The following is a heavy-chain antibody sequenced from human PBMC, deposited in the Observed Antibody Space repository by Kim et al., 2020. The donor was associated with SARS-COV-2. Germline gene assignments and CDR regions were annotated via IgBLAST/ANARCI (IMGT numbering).Heavy chain of an antibody. J-gene: IGHJ6*02. CDR1: GFTFSSYS. D-gene: IGHD5-18*01. CDR2: ISSGGSAI. CDR3: ARVPCGYNYGTREGEVVIDG. V-gene: IGHV3-21*01. Sequence: GGSLRLSCAAAGFTFSSYSVNWVRQAPGKGLEWVSSISSGGSAIYYADSVKGRFIISKDNAENSLYLQMNSLRAEDTAVYYCARVPCGYNYGTREGEVVIDGCGQGCAVTV.